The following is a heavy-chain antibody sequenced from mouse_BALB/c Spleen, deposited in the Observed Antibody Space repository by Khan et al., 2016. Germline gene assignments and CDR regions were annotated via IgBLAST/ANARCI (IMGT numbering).Heavy chain of an antibody. V-gene: IGHV3-8*02. CDR3: ATYDGYLFDY. J-gene: IGHJ2*01. Sequence: EVKLLESGPSLVKPSQTLSLTCSVTGDSITSCYWNWIRKFPGNKLEYMGYISYSGSTYYNPSLKSRISITRDTSKNQYYLQLNSVTTEDTATYYCATYDGYLFDYWGQGTTLTVSS. CDR1: GDSITSCY. CDR2: ISYSGST. D-gene: IGHD2-3*01.